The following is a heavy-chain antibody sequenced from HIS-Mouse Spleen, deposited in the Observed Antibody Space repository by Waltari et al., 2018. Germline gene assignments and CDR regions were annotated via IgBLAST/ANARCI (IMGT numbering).Heavy chain of an antibody. Sequence: QVQLVEFGGGVVQPGRSRRLSCAASGFTFCSHGLHCVRQAPGKGLEWVAVISYDGSNKYYADSVKGRFTISRDNSKNTLYLQMNSLRAEDTAVYYCAKDRGSPLYFDYWGQGTLVTVSS. CDR3: AKDRGSPLYFDY. CDR1: GFTFCSHG. CDR2: ISYDGSNK. D-gene: IGHD1-26*01. V-gene: IGHV3-30*18. J-gene: IGHJ4*02.